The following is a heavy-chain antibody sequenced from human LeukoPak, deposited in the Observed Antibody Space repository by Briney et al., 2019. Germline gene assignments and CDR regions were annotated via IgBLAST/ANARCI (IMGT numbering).Heavy chain of an antibody. CDR1: GESFITYY. CDR3: ATLRLMVYDNGFDI. Sequence: PSETLSLTCAVYGESFITYYWSWIRQPPDKGLEWIGEINHSRSTNYNPSLKSRVTISVDTSKNQFSLKLSSVTAADTAVYYCATLRLMVYDNGFDIWGQGTMVTVS. CDR2: INHSRST. J-gene: IGHJ3*02. D-gene: IGHD2-8*01. V-gene: IGHV4-34*01.